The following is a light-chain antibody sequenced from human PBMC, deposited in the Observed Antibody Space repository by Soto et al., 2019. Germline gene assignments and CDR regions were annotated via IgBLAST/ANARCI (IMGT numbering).Light chain of an antibody. CDR1: QSVSSN. CDR3: QQYNNWPPVT. CDR2: GAS. V-gene: IGKV3-15*01. J-gene: IGKJ1*01. Sequence: EIVMTQSPATLSVSPGERATLSCRASQSVSSNLAWYQQKPGQAPRLLIYGASTRATGIPARFSGSGSGTEFTLTISSLQSEDFAVYCCQQYNNWPPVTFGQGTKVEI.